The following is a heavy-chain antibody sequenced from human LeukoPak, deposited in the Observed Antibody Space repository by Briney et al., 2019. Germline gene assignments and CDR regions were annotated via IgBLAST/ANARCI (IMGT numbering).Heavy chain of an antibody. CDR1: GFTFSSYA. CDR3: AKAYTGIAAAGTGYYFDY. CDR2: ISGSGGST. V-gene: IGHV3-23*01. D-gene: IGHD6-13*01. J-gene: IGHJ4*02. Sequence: GGSLRLSCAASGFTFSSYAMSWVRQAPGKGLEWVSAISGSGGSTYYADSVKGRFTISRDNSKNTLYLQMNSLRAEDTAVYYCAKAYTGIAAAGTGYYFDYWGQGTLVTVSS.